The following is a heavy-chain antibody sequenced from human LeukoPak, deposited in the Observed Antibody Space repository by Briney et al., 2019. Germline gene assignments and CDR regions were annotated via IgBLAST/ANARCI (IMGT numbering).Heavy chain of an antibody. CDR2: IYFSGST. CDR3: ARRAPFSNWFDP. D-gene: IGHD2-2*01. Sequence: NLSQTLSLTCTVSGASITNDDYYWSWIRQHPGKGLEWIGYIYFSGSTYYNPTLKSRASVSVDTSKSQFSLRLTSVTAADTAVYYCARRAPFSNWFDPWGQGTLVIVSS. CDR1: GASITNDDYY. J-gene: IGHJ5*02. V-gene: IGHV4-31*03.